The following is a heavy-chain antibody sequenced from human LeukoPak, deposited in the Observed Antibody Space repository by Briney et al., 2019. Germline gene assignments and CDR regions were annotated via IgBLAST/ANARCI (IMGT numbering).Heavy chain of an antibody. CDR2: IIPIFGTA. Sequence: GSSVKVSCKASGGTFSSYAISWVRQAPGRGLEWMGGIIPIFGTANYAQKFQGRVTITADKPTSTAYMELSSLRSEDTAVYYCARMAAAGTGWYYYYGMDVWGKGTTVTVSS. CDR3: ARMAAAGTGWYYYYGMDV. J-gene: IGHJ6*04. CDR1: GGTFSSYA. V-gene: IGHV1-69*06. D-gene: IGHD6-13*01.